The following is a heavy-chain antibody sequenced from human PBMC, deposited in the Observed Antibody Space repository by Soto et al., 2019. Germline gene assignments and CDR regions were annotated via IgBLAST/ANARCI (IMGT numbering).Heavy chain of an antibody. D-gene: IGHD3-22*01. J-gene: IGHJ4*02. Sequence: SETLSLTCSVSGGSINNRTYYWGWIRQPPGKGLEWIGSISYSGRTYDNPSLKSRVTISSDTSNNQFSLKLSSVTAADTAVHYCARQQYYDSRGLFDYWGQGTLVTVSS. CDR3: ARQQYYDSRGLFDY. CDR1: GGSINNRTYY. V-gene: IGHV4-39*01. CDR2: ISYSGRT.